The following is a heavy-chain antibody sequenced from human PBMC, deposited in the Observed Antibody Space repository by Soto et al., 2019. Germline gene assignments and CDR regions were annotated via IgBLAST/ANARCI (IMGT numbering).Heavy chain of an antibody. CDR2: IYHSGST. CDR3: AGRSSLASVQVYFGEISNYNWFDP. V-gene: IGHV4-39*01. J-gene: IGHJ5*02. D-gene: IGHD3-10*01. CDR1: GGSISSSSYY. Sequence: PSETLSLTCTVSGGSISSSSYYWGWIRQPPRKGLERIGRIYHSGSTYYNPSLQGRVTISVDTSKNQFSLKLSSVTAADTAVYFCAGRSSLASVQVYFGEISNYNWFDPWGQGTLVTVSS.